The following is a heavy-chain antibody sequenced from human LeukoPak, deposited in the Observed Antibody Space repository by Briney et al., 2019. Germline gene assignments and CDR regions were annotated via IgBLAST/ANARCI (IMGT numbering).Heavy chain of an antibody. V-gene: IGHV3-30-3*01. CDR3: ARDGALDSSGYYYAFDI. CDR2: ISYDGSNK. J-gene: IGHJ3*02. D-gene: IGHD3-22*01. Sequence: PGRSLRLSCAASGFTFSSYAMHWVRQAPGKGLEWVAVISYDGSNKYYADSVKGRFTISRDNSKNTLYLQMNSLRAEDTAVYYCARDGALDSSGYYYAFDIWGQGTMVTVSS. CDR1: GFTFSSYA.